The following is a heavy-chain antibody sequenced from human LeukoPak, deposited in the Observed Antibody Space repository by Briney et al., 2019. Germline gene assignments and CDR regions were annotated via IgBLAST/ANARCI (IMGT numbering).Heavy chain of an antibody. CDR1: GGXXXGYY. V-gene: IGHV4-34*01. Sequence: LSLTXXXYGGXXXGYYWSWIRQPPGKGLEWIGEINHSGSTNYNPSLKSRVTISVDTSKNQFSLKLSSVTAADTAVYYCARLTREYPAWGQGTLVTVSS. CDR2: INHSGST. J-gene: IGHJ5*02. CDR3: ARLTREYPA. D-gene: IGHD2/OR15-2a*01.